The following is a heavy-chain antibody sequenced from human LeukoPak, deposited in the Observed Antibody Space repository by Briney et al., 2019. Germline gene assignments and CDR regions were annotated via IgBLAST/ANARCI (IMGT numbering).Heavy chain of an antibody. Sequence: SETLSLTCTVSGDSISSSSYFWGWIRQPPGKGLEYIESIYYSGTTYYNPSLRSRVTVSIDTSKNQFSLKVSSVTAADTAVYYCARHIADTNWFDPWGQGTLVTVSS. D-gene: IGHD3-16*02. CDR2: IYYSGTT. CDR1: GDSISSSSYF. J-gene: IGHJ5*02. V-gene: IGHV4-39*01. CDR3: ARHIADTNWFDP.